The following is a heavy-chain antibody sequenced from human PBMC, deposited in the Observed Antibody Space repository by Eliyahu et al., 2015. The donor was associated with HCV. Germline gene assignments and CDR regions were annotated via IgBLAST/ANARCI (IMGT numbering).Heavy chain of an antibody. CDR3: AHRVTAYVGWXYYDY. CDR1: GFSLATSGAG. J-gene: IGHJ4*02. V-gene: IGHV2-5*02. D-gene: IGHD3-16*01. CDR2: TYWDHDQ. Sequence: QITLRESGPTLVKPTQTLTLTCTFSGFSLATSGAGVGWIRQPPGEALEWLAVTYWDHDQRRPSLKSRLTIAKDTSKNQVVXXMTNMDPMDTGTXYCAHRVTAYVGWXYYDYWGQGSLVTVSS.